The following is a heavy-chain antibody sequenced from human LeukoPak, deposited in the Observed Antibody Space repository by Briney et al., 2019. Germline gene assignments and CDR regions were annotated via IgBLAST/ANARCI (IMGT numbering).Heavy chain of an antibody. J-gene: IGHJ6*03. V-gene: IGHV4-39*07. CDR1: GGSISSSSYY. Sequence: PSETLSLTCTVSGGSISSSSYYWGWIRQPPGKGLEWIGSIYYSGSTYYNPSLKSRVTISVDTSKNQFSLKLSSVTAADTAVYYCARASTSYAVGHYYYYYMDIWGKGTTVTVSS. CDR2: IYYSGST. CDR3: ARASTSYAVGHYYYYYMDI. D-gene: IGHD2-2*01.